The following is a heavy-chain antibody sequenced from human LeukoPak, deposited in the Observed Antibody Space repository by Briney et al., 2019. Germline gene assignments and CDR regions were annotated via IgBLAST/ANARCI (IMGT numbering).Heavy chain of an antibody. CDR1: GFTFSSYA. Sequence: GGSLSLSCAASGFTFSSYAMSWVRQAPGKGLEWVSAISGSGGSTYYADSVKGRFTISRDNSKNTLYLQMNSLRAEDSAVYYCAKGYSSSWTNYYYYYYKDVWGKGTTVTVSS. D-gene: IGHD6-13*01. CDR2: ISGSGGST. V-gene: IGHV3-23*01. CDR3: AKGYSSSWTNYYYYYYKDV. J-gene: IGHJ6*03.